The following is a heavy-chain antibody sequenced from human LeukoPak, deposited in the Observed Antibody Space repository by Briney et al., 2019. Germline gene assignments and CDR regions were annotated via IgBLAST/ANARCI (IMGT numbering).Heavy chain of an antibody. CDR3: AGTELGYCTVTGCPLES. CDR1: GGSISSYY. D-gene: IGHD2-8*02. J-gene: IGHJ4*02. V-gene: IGHV4-59*01. Sequence: SETLSLTCTVSGGSISSYYWSWIRQPPGKGLEWIGYIYYDGYPNYSPSLRSRITISVEKSKSQFSLNLRSVTAADTALYFCAGTELGYCTVTGCPLESWGQGTLVTVSS. CDR2: IYYDGYP.